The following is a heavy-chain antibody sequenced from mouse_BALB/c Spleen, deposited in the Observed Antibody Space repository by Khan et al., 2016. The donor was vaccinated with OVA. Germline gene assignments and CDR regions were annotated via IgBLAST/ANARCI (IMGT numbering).Heavy chain of an antibody. Sequence: QVQLQQSGAELVRPGASVKLSCEASGYMFTSYWMNWVKQSPEQGLEWIGRIDPYDSETHYNQNFKDKAILTVDKSSSTAYMQLSSLTSEDSAVYFCARNPFAYWGQETLVTVSA. CDR1: GYMFTSYW. CDR3: ARNPFAY. CDR2: IDPYDSET. V-gene: IGHV1-52*01. J-gene: IGHJ3*01.